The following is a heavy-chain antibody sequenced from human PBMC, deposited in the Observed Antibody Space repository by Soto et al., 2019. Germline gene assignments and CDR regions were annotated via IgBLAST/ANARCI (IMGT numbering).Heavy chain of an antibody. D-gene: IGHD3-16*02. V-gene: IGHV1-69*01. CDR3: EAEMTFGKLSVV. CDR2: IFPKFGTT. Sequence: QVQLVQSGAEVKKPGSSVKVSCKASGDTDTNYVISWVRQAPGQGLEWMGGIFPKFGTTYSAQKLQDRLTITADESTSTVYMKLSSLRLGDTAVYYCEAEMTFGKLSVVWGQGTTVTVSS. J-gene: IGHJ6*02. CDR1: GDTDTNYV.